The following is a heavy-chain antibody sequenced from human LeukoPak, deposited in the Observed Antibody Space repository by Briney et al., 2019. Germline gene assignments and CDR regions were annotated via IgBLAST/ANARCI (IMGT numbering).Heavy chain of an antibody. V-gene: IGHV4-59*01. CDR1: GGSISSYY. CDR3: ARAPSISWYYFDY. D-gene: IGHD6-13*01. CDR2: IYYSGST. J-gene: IGHJ4*02. Sequence: SETLSLTCTVSGGSISSYYWSWIRQPPGKGLEWIGYIYYSGSTNYNPSLKSRVTISVDTSKNQFSLKLSSVTAADTAVYYCARAPSISWYYFDYWGQGTLVTVSS.